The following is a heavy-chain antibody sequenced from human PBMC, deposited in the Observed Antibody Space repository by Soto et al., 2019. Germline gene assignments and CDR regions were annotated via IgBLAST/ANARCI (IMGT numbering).Heavy chain of an antibody. CDR2: TYYRSKWYN. D-gene: IGHD6-19*01. CDR3: ARDLRAKGYSSGWYVGT. Sequence: PSQTLSLTCAIPGDSVSSNSAAWNWIRQSPSRGLEWLGRTYYRSKWYNDYAVSVKSRITINPDTSKNQFSLQLNSVTPEDTAVYYCARDLRAKGYSSGWYVGTWGQGTLVTVSS. J-gene: IGHJ4*02. V-gene: IGHV6-1*01. CDR1: GDSVSSNSAA.